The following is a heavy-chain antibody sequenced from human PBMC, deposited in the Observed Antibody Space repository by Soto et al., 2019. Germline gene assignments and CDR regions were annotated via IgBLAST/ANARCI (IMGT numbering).Heavy chain of an antibody. Sequence: PGASVKVSCKASGYTFTGYYMHWVRQAPGQGLEWMGWINPNSGGTNYAQKFQGWVTMTRDTSISTAYMELSRLRSDDTAVYYCARGGHSSSFFWVVANKQNWFDPWGQGTLVTVSS. D-gene: IGHD6-6*01. CDR1: GYTFTGYY. V-gene: IGHV1-2*04. CDR2: INPNSGGT. CDR3: ARGGHSSSFFWVVANKQNWFDP. J-gene: IGHJ5*02.